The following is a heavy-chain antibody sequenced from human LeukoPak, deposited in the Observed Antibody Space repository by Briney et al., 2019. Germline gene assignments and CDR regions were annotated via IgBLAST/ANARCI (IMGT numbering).Heavy chain of an antibody. J-gene: IGHJ4*02. CDR3: ASGISSSWTVGRFDY. Sequence: SVKVSCKASGGTFSSYAISWVRQAPGQGLEWMGGIIPIFGTANYAQKFQGRVTITAGKSTSTAYMELSSLRSEDTAVYYCASGISSSWTVGRFDYWGQGTLVTVSS. CDR2: IIPIFGTA. CDR1: GGTFSSYA. D-gene: IGHD6-13*01. V-gene: IGHV1-69*06.